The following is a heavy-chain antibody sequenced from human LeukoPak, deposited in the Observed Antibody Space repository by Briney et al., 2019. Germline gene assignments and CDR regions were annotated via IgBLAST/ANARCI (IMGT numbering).Heavy chain of an antibody. J-gene: IGHJ5*02. V-gene: IGHV4-4*07. D-gene: IGHD3-10*01. CDR3: ARDCGLSGSGSYYTNWLDP. Sequence: SETLSLTXTVSGGSISSYYWSWIRQPAGKGLEWIGRIYTSGSTNDNPSLKRRVTMSVDTSKNQFSLKLSSVTAADTAVYYCARDCGLSGSGSYYTNWLDPWGQGTLVTVSS. CDR1: GGSISSYY. CDR2: IYTSGST.